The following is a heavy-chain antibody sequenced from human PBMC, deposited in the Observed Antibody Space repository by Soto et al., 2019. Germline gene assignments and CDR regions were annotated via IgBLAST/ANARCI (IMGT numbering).Heavy chain of an antibody. Sequence: PSETLSLTCTVSGGSISSSSYYWGWIRQPPGKGLEWIGSIYYSGSTYYNPSLKSRVTISVDTSKNQFSLKLSSVTAADTAVYYCARQSGGYDLDYFDYWGQGTLVTVSS. V-gene: IGHV4-39*01. CDR3: ARQSGGYDLDYFDY. J-gene: IGHJ4*02. CDR1: GGSISSSSYY. D-gene: IGHD5-12*01. CDR2: IYYSGST.